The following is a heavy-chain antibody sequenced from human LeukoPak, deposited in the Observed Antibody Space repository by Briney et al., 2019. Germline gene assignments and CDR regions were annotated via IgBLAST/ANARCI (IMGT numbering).Heavy chain of an antibody. CDR1: GFTFSSYE. Sequence: AGGSLRLSCAASGFTFSSYEMNWVRQAPGKGLEWISYISSSATTIHYADSVKGRFTISRDNAKNSLYLQMNSLRVEDTAVYYCASGLGGYSSNYMDVWGKGTTVTVSS. J-gene: IGHJ6*03. CDR2: ISSSATTI. V-gene: IGHV3-48*03. D-gene: IGHD5-18*01. CDR3: ASGLGGYSSNYMDV.